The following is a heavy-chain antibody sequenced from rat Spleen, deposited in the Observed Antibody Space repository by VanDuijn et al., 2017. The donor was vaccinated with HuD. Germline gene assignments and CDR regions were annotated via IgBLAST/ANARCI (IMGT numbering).Heavy chain of an antibody. CDR3: ATQNWFAY. V-gene: IGHV5-31*01. J-gene: IGHJ3*01. CDR1: GFTFNNYW. Sequence: EVQLVESGGGLVLPGRSLRLSCVASGFTFNNYWMTWIRQAPGKGLEWIASITHVHDNTYYPDSVKGRFTISRDNAENNVYLQMDSLRSEDTATYYCATQNWFAYWGQGTLVTVSS. CDR2: ITHVHDNT.